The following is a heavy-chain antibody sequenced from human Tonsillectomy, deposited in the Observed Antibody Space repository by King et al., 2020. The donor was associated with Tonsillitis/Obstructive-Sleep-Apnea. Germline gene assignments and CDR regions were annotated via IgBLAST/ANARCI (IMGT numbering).Heavy chain of an antibody. V-gene: IGHV3-21*01. CDR2: IDATGNHV. Sequence: LVESGGGLVKPGGSLMLSCEASAFAFAYYTFDWVRQAPGKGLEWVSSIDATGNHVYYADSVKGRFTISSDNAKKSLYLEMTSLRADDTAVYYCARDLSIAYFDYWGQGTLVTVSS. J-gene: IGHJ4*02. CDR3: ARDLSIAYFDY. CDR1: AFAFAYYT.